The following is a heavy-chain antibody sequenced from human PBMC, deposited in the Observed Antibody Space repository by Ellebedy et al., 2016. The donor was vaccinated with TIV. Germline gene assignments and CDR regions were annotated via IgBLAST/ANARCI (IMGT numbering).Heavy chain of an antibody. CDR1: GASISSYS. J-gene: IGHJ6*02. D-gene: IGHD3-9*01. Sequence: MPSETLSLTCSVSGASISSYSWTWIRQSPGKGLGWIGYIYDGGRTSYNPSLKSRVTISGDTSKNQLSLKLTSVTAAYTAVYYCARDRGFDWLPRLVYYGVDVWGQGTTVAVSS. V-gene: IGHV4-59*01. CDR2: IYDGGRT. CDR3: ARDRGFDWLPRLVYYGVDV.